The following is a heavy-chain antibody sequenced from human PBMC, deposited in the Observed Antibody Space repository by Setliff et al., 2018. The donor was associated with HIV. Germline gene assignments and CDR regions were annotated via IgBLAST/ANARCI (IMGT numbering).Heavy chain of an antibody. J-gene: IGHJ4*02. CDR3: VSPQYGNSAY. V-gene: IGHV3-49*03. Sequence: GGSLRLSCKGSGFTFGDSVMSWFRQAPGKGLEWVGFIRGKAYGGTTQYAASVKDRFTISRDDSKSIAYLQMNSLKTDDTAVYYCVSPQYGNSAYWGQGTLVTVSS. CDR1: GFTFGDSV. CDR2: IRGKAYGGTT. D-gene: IGHD4-17*01.